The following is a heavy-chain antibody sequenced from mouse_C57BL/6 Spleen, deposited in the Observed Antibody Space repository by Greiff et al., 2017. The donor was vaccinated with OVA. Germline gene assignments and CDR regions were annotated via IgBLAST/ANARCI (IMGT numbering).Heavy chain of an antibody. CDR3: ARRGWGYYFDY. Sequence: VQLKESGPELVKPGASVKIPCKASGYTFTDYNMDWVKQSHGKILEWIGDINPNNGGTIYNQKFKGKATLTADKSSSTAYMELRSLTSEDTAVYYCARRGWGYYFDYWGQGTTLTVSS. V-gene: IGHV1-18*01. J-gene: IGHJ2*01. CDR2: INPNNGGT. CDR1: GYTFTDYN. D-gene: IGHD3-3*01.